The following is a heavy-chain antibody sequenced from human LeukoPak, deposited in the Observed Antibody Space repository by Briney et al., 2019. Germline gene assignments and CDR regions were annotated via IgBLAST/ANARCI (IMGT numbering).Heavy chain of an antibody. CDR3: AKGILLYYYDSSGYQYSDFDY. Sequence: PGGSLRLSCAASGFTFSSYAMSWVRQAPGKGLGWVSAISGSGGSTYYADSVKGRFTISRDNSKNTLYLQMNSLRAEDTAVYYCAKGILLYYYDSSGYQYSDFDYWGQGTLVTVSS. J-gene: IGHJ4*02. CDR1: GFTFSSYA. V-gene: IGHV3-23*01. CDR2: ISGSGGST. D-gene: IGHD3-22*01.